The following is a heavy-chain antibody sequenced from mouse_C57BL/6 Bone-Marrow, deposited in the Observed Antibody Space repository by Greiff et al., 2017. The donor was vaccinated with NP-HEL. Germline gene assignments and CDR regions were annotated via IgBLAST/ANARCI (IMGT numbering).Heavy chain of an antibody. D-gene: IGHD2-3*01. V-gene: IGHV5-4*01. J-gene: IGHJ2*01. CDR2: ISDGGSYT. Sequence: EVQLVESGGGLVKPGGSLKLSCAASGFTFSSYAMSWVRQTPEKRLEWVATISDGGSYTYYPDNVKGRFTISRDNAKNNLYLQMSHLKSEDTAMYYCARDGYYRAYYFDYWGQGTTLTVSS. CDR3: ARDGYYRAYYFDY. CDR1: GFTFSSYA.